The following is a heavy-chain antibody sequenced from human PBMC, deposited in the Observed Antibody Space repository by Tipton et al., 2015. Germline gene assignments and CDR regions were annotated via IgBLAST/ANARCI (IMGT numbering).Heavy chain of an antibody. CDR1: GFTFDDYG. V-gene: IGHV3-20*04. Sequence: SLRLSCAASGFTFDDYGMSWVRQAPGKGLEWVSGINWNGGSTGYADSVKGRFTISRDNAKNSLYLQMNSLRAEDTAVYYCAKDDHFDYYYDFWSGYRYFDYWGQGTLVTVSS. D-gene: IGHD3-3*01. CDR2: INWNGGST. CDR3: AKDDHFDYYYDFWSGYRYFDY. J-gene: IGHJ4*02.